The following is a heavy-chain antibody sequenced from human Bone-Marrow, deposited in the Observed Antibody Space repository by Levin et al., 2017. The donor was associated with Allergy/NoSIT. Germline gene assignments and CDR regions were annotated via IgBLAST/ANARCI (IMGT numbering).Heavy chain of an antibody. D-gene: IGHD3-22*01. Sequence: PGGSLRLSCAASGFTFSSYWMSWVRQAPGKGLEWVANIKQDGSEKYYVDSVKGRFTISRDNAKNSLYLQMNSLRAEDTAVYYCARAIRSGYYYDGCYGDYWGQGTLVTVSS. CDR3: ARAIRSGYYYDGCYGDY. V-gene: IGHV3-7*01. J-gene: IGHJ4*02. CDR2: IKQDGSEK. CDR1: GFTFSSYW.